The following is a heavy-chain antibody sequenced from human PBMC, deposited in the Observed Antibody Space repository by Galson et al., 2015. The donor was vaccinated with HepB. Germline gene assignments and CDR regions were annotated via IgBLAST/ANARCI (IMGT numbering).Heavy chain of an antibody. CDR2: INHSGST. D-gene: IGHD6-13*01. CDR3: ARGSRGQQLGSYYFDY. CDR1: GGSFSGYH. V-gene: IGHV4-34*01. J-gene: IGHJ4*02. Sequence: TLSLTCAVYGGSFSGYHWSWIRQPPGKGLEWIGEINHSGSTNYNPSLKSRVTISVDTSKNQFSLKLSSVTAAGTAVYYCARGSRGQQLGSYYFDYWGQGTLVTVSS.